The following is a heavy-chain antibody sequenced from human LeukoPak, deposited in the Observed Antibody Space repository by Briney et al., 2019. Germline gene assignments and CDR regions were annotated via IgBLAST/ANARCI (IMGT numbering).Heavy chain of an antibody. CDR1: GGSISSYY. J-gene: IGHJ4*02. Sequence: SETLSLTCTVSGGSISSYYWSWIRQPPGKGLEWIGYIYYSGSTNYNPSLKSRVTISVDTSKNQFSLKLSSVTAADTAVYYCARDVAAGSSHFDYWGQGTLVTVFS. V-gene: IGHV4-59*01. CDR3: ARDVAAGSSHFDY. D-gene: IGHD6-13*01. CDR2: IYYSGST.